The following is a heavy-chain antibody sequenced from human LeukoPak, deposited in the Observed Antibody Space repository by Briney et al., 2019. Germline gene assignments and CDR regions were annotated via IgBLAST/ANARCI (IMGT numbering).Heavy chain of an antibody. CDR1: GYTFTTYY. CDR3: ARRGGCSGISCNLDS. CDR2: INPSGGST. V-gene: IGHV1-46*01. D-gene: IGHD2-15*01. J-gene: IGHJ4*02. Sequence: ASVKVSCKASGYTFTTYYMHWVRQAPGQGLEWMGIINPSGGSTSYAQKIQGRVTMTRDTSTSTVYMELSSLTSEDTAVYYCARRGGCSGISCNLDSWGQGTLVTVSS.